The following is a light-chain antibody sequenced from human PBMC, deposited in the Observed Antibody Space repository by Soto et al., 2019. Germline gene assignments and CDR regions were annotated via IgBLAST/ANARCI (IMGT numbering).Light chain of an antibody. Sequence: QSVLTQPASVSGSPGQSITISCTGTSSDVGSYNLVSWYQQHPGKAPKLMIYEGSKRPSGVPNRFSGSKSGNTASLTISGLQAEDEADYYCCSYAGSSTFYVFGTGTKLTVL. V-gene: IGLV2-23*01. J-gene: IGLJ1*01. CDR1: SSDVGSYNL. CDR3: CSYAGSSTFYV. CDR2: EGS.